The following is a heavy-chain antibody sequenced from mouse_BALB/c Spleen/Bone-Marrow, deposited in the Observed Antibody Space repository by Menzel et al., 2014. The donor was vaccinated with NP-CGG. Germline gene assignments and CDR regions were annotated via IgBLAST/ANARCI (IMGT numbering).Heavy chain of an antibody. J-gene: IGHJ4*01. V-gene: IGHV5-12*02. Sequence: EVHLVESGGGLVQPGGSLKLSCATSGFTLSDYYMYWVRQTPEKRLEWVAYISNGGGSTYYPDTVKGRFTISRDNAKNTLYLQMSRLKSEDTAMYYCARRGWFYAMDYWGQGTSVTVSS. CDR2: ISNGGGST. CDR1: GFTLSDYY. CDR3: ARRGWFYAMDY. D-gene: IGHD3-3*01.